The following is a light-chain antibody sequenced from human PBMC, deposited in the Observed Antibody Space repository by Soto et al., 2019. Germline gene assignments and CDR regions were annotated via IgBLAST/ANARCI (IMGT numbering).Light chain of an antibody. J-gene: IGLJ3*02. CDR3: SSYTGSSTPWV. CDR2: GVR. V-gene: IGLV2-14*01. Sequence: QSVLTQPASVSGSPGQSITISCTGTSSDVGAYNYVSWYQQHPGKAPKLMISGVRNRPSGVSNRFSGSKSGNTASLTISGLQADDEADYYCSSYTGSSTPWVFGGGTKLTVL. CDR1: SSDVGAYNY.